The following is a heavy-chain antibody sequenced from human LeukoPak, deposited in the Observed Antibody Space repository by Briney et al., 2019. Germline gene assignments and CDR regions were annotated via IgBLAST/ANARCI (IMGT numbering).Heavy chain of an antibody. D-gene: IGHD5-12*01. J-gene: IGHJ4*02. Sequence: SETLSLTCTVSGGSIGSNYWTWIRQPPGKGLEYIGYIYYTGATNYNPSLKSRVTISVDTSKSQFSLKMTSVTAADTAVYSCAKYGNSGSVIDNGGQGTLVTVSS. CDR2: IYYTGAT. CDR1: GGSIGSNY. V-gene: IGHV4-59*08. CDR3: AKYGNSGSVIDN.